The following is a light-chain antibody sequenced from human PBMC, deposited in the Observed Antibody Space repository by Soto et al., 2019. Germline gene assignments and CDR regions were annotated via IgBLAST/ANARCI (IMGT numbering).Light chain of an antibody. Sequence: DIQMTQSPSSLSASVGDRVTITCRASRTIIGYLNWYQLKPGKAPKLLIYAASSLHSGVPSRFSGSGSGTDFTLTISGLQREDFATYYCQQYGNFPYTFGPGTRVEIK. V-gene: IGKV1-39*01. CDR2: AAS. CDR1: RTIIGY. J-gene: IGKJ2*01. CDR3: QQYGNFPYT.